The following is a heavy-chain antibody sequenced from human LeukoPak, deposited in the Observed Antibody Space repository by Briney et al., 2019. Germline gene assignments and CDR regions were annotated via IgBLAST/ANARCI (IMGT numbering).Heavy chain of an antibody. D-gene: IGHD2-8*01. CDR2: ISNTSGTI. CDR1: GFTFSDYS. Sequence: PGGSLRLSCAGSGFTFSDYSMNWVRLAPGKGLEWVSFISNTSGTIYYADSVKGRFTISRDNAKNSLYLQMNSLRAEDTAVYYCASGRTVYYYYMDVWGKGTTVTVSS. J-gene: IGHJ6*03. CDR3: ASGRTVYYYYMDV. V-gene: IGHV3-48*01.